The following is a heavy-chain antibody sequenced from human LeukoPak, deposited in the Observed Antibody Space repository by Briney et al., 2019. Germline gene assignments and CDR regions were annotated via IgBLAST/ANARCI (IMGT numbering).Heavy chain of an antibody. CDR2: ISSNGGST. CDR3: VKDGTRITMVRGALRAFDI. CDR1: GFTFSSYA. J-gene: IGHJ3*02. Sequence: GGSLRLSCSASGFTFSSYAIHWVRQAPGKGLEYVSAISSNGGSTYYADSVKGRFTISRDNSKNTLYLQMSSLRAEDTAVYYCVKDGTRITMVRGALRAFDIWGQGTMVTVSS. D-gene: IGHD3-10*01. V-gene: IGHV3-64D*09.